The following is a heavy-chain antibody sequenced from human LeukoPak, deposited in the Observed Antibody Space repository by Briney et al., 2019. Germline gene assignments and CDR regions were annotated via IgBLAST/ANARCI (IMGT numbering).Heavy chain of an antibody. Sequence: GESLKISCKGSGYRFTSYWIGWVRQMPGKGLEWMGIIYPGDSDTTYSPSFQGQVTISADQSITTAYLQWSSLKASDTAMYYCARLEGRDGYNLFDYWGQGTLVTVSS. J-gene: IGHJ4*02. CDR1: GYRFTSYW. CDR3: ARLEGRDGYNLFDY. V-gene: IGHV5-51*01. D-gene: IGHD5-24*01. CDR2: IYPGDSDT.